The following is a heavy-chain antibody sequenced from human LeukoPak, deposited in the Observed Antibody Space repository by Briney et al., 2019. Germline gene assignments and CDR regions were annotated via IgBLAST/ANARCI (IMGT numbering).Heavy chain of an antibody. J-gene: IGHJ5*02. CDR3: TNLSDCGDDCYERPNWFDP. V-gene: IGHV4-59*08. CDR1: GGSMTGYY. Sequence: SETLSLTCTVSGGSMTGYYWAWIRQPPGKRLEWIGYVHSSGGTKYSPSLKSRVTVSIDMSKNQFSLNLRSVTAADSATYDCTNLSDCGDDCYERPNWFDPWGQGSLVTVSS. CDR2: VHSSGGT. D-gene: IGHD2-21*02.